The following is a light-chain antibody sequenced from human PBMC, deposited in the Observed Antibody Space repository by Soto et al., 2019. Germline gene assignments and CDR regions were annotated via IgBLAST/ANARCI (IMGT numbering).Light chain of an antibody. V-gene: IGKV1-39*01. CDR1: QNVTNF. CDR2: AAS. J-gene: IGKJ1*01. Sequence: DIQMSQPPSSLSASVGHRVTSACRASQNVTNFLNWYQHNPGKAPNLLIFAASHLQSGVSSRLSGSGSGTDFTLTISSLHPEDFATFYCQESATTRWEFGQGTKVDIK. CDR3: QESATTRWE.